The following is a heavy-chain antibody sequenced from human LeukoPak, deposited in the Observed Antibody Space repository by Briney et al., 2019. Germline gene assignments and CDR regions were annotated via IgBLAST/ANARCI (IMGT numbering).Heavy chain of an antibody. Sequence: SETLSLTCTVSGGSISSSSYYWGWIRQPPGKGLEWIGSIYYSGSTYYNPSLKSRVTISVDTSKNQFSLKLSSVTAADTAVYYCARHATYYYGSSGYYGPSDYWGQGTLVTVSS. J-gene: IGHJ4*02. CDR3: ARHATYYYGSSGYYGPSDY. CDR1: GGSISSSSYY. D-gene: IGHD3-22*01. V-gene: IGHV4-39*01. CDR2: IYYSGST.